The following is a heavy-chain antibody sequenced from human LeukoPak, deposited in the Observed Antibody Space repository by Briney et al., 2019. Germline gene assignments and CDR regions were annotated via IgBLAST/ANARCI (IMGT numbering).Heavy chain of an antibody. D-gene: IGHD2/OR15-2a*01. Sequence: SETLSLTCFVSGGSIDSTTYYWGWIRQPPGKGLEWIGSVYTSGDTYYNPSLESRVTMSIDTSRNQFSLKLTSVTAADTAFYFCAGLSRGVRFGSWGQGTLVTVSS. CDR3: AGLSRGVRFGS. CDR2: VYTSGDT. CDR1: GGSIDSTTYY. J-gene: IGHJ5*01. V-gene: IGHV4-39*01.